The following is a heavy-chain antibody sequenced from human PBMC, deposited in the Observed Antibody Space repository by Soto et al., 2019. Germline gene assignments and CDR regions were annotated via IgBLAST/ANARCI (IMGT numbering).Heavy chain of an antibody. CDR3: AKEGSGWPKFDC. J-gene: IGHJ4*02. Sequence: EVQLLESGGGLVQPGGSLRLFRAVSGFTFSSYAMNWVRQAPGKGLEWVSGISGSGGSTYFADSVKGRFTISRDNSKNTLYLQMNSLRVEDTAVYYCAKEGSGWPKFDCWGQGTLVTVSS. D-gene: IGHD6-19*01. V-gene: IGHV3-23*01. CDR2: ISGSGGST. CDR1: GFTFSSYA.